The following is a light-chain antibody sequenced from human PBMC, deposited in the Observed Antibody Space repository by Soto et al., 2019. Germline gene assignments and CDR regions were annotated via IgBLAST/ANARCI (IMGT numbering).Light chain of an antibody. CDR1: QSVSSSY. J-gene: IGKJ4*01. CDR2: GAS. V-gene: IGKV3-20*01. Sequence: EIAMTQSPATLSVSPGERATLSCRASQSVSSSYLAWYQQKPGQAPRLLIYGASSRATGIPDRFSGSGSGTDFTLTISRLEPEDFAVYYCQQYGSSPLTFGGGTKVDIK. CDR3: QQYGSSPLT.